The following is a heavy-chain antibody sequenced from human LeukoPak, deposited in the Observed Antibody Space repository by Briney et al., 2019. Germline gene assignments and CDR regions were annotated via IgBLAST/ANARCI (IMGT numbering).Heavy chain of an antibody. Sequence: GGSLRLSCAASGFTFSTNCMSWVRHAPGKGLEWVANIKQDGSEKYYVDSVKGRFTISRDNAKNSLYLQMSSLRAEDTAVYYCARDLYFDYWGQGTLVTVSS. V-gene: IGHV3-7*04. J-gene: IGHJ4*02. CDR2: IKQDGSEK. CDR3: ARDLYFDY. CDR1: GFTFSTNC.